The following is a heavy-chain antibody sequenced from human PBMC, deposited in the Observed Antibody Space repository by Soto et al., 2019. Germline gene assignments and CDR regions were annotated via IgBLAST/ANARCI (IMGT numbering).Heavy chain of an antibody. CDR3: ARLAPGGSGGGGDY. Sequence: SQTLSLTCAISGDSVSSNSAAWNWIRQSPSRGLEWLGRTYYRSKWNNDYAVSVKGRITTNPDTSKNHFSLQLNSVTPEDTAVYYCARLAPGGSGGGGDYWGQGTLVTVSS. J-gene: IGHJ4*02. CDR2: TYYRSKWNN. V-gene: IGHV6-1*01. D-gene: IGHD6-19*01. CDR1: GDSVSSNSAA.